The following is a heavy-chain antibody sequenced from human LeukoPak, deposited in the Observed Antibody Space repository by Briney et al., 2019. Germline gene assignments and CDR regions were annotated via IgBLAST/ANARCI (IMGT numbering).Heavy chain of an antibody. J-gene: IGHJ3*02. D-gene: IGHD3-10*01. V-gene: IGHV4-39*01. CDR1: GGSISSSSYY. CDR2: VYYSGST. Sequence: SETLSLTCTVSGGSISSSSYYWGWIRQPPGKGLEWIGSVYYSGSTYYNPSLKSRVTISVDTSKNQFSLKLSSVTAADTAVYYCARPLTGAISAFDIWGQGTLVTVSS. CDR3: ARPLTGAISAFDI.